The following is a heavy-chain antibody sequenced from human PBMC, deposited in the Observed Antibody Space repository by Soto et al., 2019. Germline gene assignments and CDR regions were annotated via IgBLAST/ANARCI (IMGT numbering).Heavy chain of an antibody. CDR2: IIPIFGTA. CDR1: GGTFSSYA. CDR3: ARVAPSGYSYGYHPNYFDY. Sequence: SVKVSCKXSGGTFSSYAISWVRQAPGQGLEWMGGIIPIFGTANYAQKFQGRVTITADKSTSTAYMELSSLRSEDTAVYYCARVAPSGYSYGYHPNYFDYWGQGTLVTVSS. J-gene: IGHJ4*02. D-gene: IGHD5-18*01. V-gene: IGHV1-69*06.